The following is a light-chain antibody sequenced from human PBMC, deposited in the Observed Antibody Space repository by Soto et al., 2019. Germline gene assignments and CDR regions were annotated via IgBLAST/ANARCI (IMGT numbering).Light chain of an antibody. V-gene: IGKV3-15*01. CDR3: QEYNGRSS. J-gene: IGKJ1*01. Sequence: RVTTQSPATLSVSPGERATLSCRASQNVAGDLAWYQQKPGQAPRLLIYRTSTRATGIPARFSGSGSGTDFTLTISSLQSEDFAVDYCQEYNGRSSFGQGTKVEIK. CDR1: QNVAGD. CDR2: RTS.